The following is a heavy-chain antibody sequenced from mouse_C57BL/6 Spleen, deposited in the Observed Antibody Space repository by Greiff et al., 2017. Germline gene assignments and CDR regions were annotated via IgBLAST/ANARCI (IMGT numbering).Heavy chain of an antibody. D-gene: IGHD1-1*01. Sequence: VQLQESGAELARPGASVKMSCKASGYTFTSYTMHWVKQRPGQGLEWIGYINPSSGYTKYNQKFKDKATLTADKSSSTAYMQLSSLTSEDSAVYYCARELLLRGDYAMDYWGQGTSVTVSS. J-gene: IGHJ4*01. V-gene: IGHV1-4*01. CDR3: ARELLLRGDYAMDY. CDR2: INPSSGYT. CDR1: GYTFTSYT.